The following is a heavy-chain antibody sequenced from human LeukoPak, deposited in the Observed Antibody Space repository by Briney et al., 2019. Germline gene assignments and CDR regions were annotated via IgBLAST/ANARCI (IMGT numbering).Heavy chain of an antibody. V-gene: IGHV1-69*04. D-gene: IGHD3-9*01. CDR3: AREIHDILNGYSYPTADY. CDR2: IIPILGIA. Sequence: SVKVSCKASGGTFSSYAISWVRQAPGQGLEWMGRIIPILGIANYAQKFQGRVTITADKSTSTAYMELSSLRSEDTAVYYCAREIHDILNGYSYPTADYWGQGTLATVSS. J-gene: IGHJ4*02. CDR1: GGTFSSYA.